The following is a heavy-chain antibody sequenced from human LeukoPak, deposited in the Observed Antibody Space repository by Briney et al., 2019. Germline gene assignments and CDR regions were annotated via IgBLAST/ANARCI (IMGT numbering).Heavy chain of an antibody. CDR3: ARARTAAVSWFDP. CDR1: GYTFTGYY. CDR2: INPSGGST. Sequence: GASVKVSCKASGYTFTGYYIHWIRQAPGQGLEWMGWINPSGGSTRYAQKFQGRVTMTRDMSTSTVYMELSSLRSEDMAVYYCARARTAAVSWFDPWGQGTLVTVSS. V-gene: IGHV1-46*01. D-gene: IGHD6-13*01. J-gene: IGHJ5*02.